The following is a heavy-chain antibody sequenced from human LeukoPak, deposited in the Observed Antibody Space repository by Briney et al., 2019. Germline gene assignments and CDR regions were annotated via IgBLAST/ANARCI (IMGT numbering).Heavy chain of an antibody. J-gene: IGHJ4*02. CDR3: ARDLGGIAAAGNIYY. CDR1: GFTFSSYG. Sequence: PGGSLRLSCAASGFTFSSYGMHWVRQAPGKGLEWVAVIWYDGSNKYYADSVKGRFTISRDNSKNTLYLQMNSLRAEDTAVYYCARDLGGIAAAGNIYYWGQGTLVTVSS. CDR2: IWYDGSNK. V-gene: IGHV3-33*01. D-gene: IGHD6-13*01.